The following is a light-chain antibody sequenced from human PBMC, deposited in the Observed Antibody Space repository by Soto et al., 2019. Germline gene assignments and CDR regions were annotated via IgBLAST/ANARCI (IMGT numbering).Light chain of an antibody. CDR1: QSIRRR. CDR2: DAS. V-gene: IGKV1-5*01. J-gene: IGKJ1*01. CDR3: QQYNTYPWT. Sequence: DIQMAQSPSTLSASVGGRVTITCRASQSIRRRLAWYQQKPGKAPNLLIYDASSLESGVPSRFSGGGSGTEFTLTIRSLQPEDFAPYYCQQYNTYPWTCGQGTKVELK.